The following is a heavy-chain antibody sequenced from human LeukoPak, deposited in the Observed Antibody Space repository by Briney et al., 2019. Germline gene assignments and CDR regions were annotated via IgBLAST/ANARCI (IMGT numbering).Heavy chain of an antibody. CDR1: GDSVSNNAYA. V-gene: IGHV6-1*01. CDR3: AGGYAFDV. J-gene: IGHJ3*01. CDR2: TYHRSQWYN. Sequence: SQTLSLTCAISGDSVSNNAYAWNWIRQSPSRGLEWLGRTYHRSQWYNDFARSVMGRISVDPDTSKNQFSLHLSSVTPDDTAVYFCAGGYAFDVWGQGTMVTVSA.